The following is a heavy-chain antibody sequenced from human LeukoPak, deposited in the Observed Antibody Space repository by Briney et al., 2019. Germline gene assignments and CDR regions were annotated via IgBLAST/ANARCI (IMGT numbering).Heavy chain of an antibody. CDR1: GYTFTSYY. D-gene: IGHD1-1*01. V-gene: IGHV1-46*01. CDR3: ARDLNWNVRDYYYGMDV. CDR2: INPSGGST. Sequence: ASVKVSCKASGYTFTSYYMHWVRQAPGQGLEWMGIINPSGGSTSYAQKFQGRVTMTRDTSTSTVYMEPSSLRSEDTAVYYCARDLNWNVRDYYYGMDVWGKGTTVTVSS. J-gene: IGHJ6*04.